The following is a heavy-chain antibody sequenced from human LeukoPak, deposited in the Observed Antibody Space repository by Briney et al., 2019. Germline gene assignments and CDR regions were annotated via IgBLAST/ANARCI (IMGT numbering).Heavy chain of an antibody. D-gene: IGHD6-19*01. J-gene: IGHJ5*02. V-gene: IGHV4-38-2*02. CDR2: IYHSGST. CDR3: ARWYSCGWYEWNWFDP. Sequence: SETLSLTCTVSGYSISSGYYWGWIRQPPGKGLEWIGSIYHSGSTFYNPSLKSRVTISVDTAKNQFSLKLSSVTAADTAVYYCARWYSCGWYEWNWFDPWGQGTLVTVSS. CDR1: GYSISSGYY.